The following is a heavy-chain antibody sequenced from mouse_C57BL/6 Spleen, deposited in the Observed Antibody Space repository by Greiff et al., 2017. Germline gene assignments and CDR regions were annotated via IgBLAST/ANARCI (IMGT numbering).Heavy chain of an antibody. CDR1: GYTFTSYW. CDR2: IYPSDSET. D-gene: IGHD1-1*02. Sequence: QVQLQQPGAELVRPGSSVKLSCKASGYTFTSYWMDWVKQRPGQGLEWIGNIYPSDSETHYNQKFKDKATLTVDKSSSTAYMQLSSLTSEDSAVYYCARRGSYVLGYWGQGTTLTVSS. CDR3: ARRGSYVLGY. V-gene: IGHV1-61*01. J-gene: IGHJ2*01.